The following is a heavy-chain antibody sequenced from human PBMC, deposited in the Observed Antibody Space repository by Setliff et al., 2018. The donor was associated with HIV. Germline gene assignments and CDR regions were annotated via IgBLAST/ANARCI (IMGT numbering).Heavy chain of an antibody. CDR3: AKGSGFFDY. V-gene: IGHV3-53*01. Sequence: PGESLRLSCTVSGFTVSSNYMTWVRQAPGKGLEWVALMYDGDSTYYADSVKGRFTITRDISKNTFDLQMNSLRVDDTAVYYCAKGSGFFDYWGQGTLVTVSS. CDR1: GFTVSSNY. CDR2: MYDGDST. D-gene: IGHD3-22*01. J-gene: IGHJ4*02.